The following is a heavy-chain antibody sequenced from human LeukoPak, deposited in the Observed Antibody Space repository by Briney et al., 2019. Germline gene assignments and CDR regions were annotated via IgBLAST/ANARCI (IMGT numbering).Heavy chain of an antibody. Sequence: GGSLRLSCTVSGFSLSSYAMSWVRRAPGKGLEWVAFIRYDGSNKYYADSVKGRFTISRDNSKNTLYLQMNSLRAEDTAVYYCAKGRYYDSSGYYVGDFDYWGQGTLVTVSS. CDR1: GFSLSSYA. CDR3: AKGRYYDSSGYYVGDFDY. V-gene: IGHV3-30*02. D-gene: IGHD3-22*01. CDR2: IRYDGSNK. J-gene: IGHJ4*02.